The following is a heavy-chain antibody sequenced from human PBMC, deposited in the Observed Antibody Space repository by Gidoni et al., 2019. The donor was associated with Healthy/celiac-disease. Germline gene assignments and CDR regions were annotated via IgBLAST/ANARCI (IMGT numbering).Heavy chain of an antibody. CDR1: GFTCSSYW. CDR2: INSDGSST. V-gene: IGHV3-74*01. J-gene: IGHJ4*02. Sequence: EVQLVESGGGLVQPGVSLRLSCAASGFTCSSYWMHWVRQAPGKGWVGVSRINSDGSSTRYADSVKGRFNISRDNAKNTLYLQMNSLRAEDTAVYYCARVGWGAVAGTSDYWGQGTLVTVSS. CDR3: ARVGWGAVAGTSDY. D-gene: IGHD6-19*01.